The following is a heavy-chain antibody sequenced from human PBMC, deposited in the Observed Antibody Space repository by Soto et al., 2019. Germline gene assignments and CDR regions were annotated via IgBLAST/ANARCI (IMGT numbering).Heavy chain of an antibody. V-gene: IGHV3-11*06. D-gene: IGHD3-9*01. CDR3: ARAHYDILTGYQHNYYYYYGMDV. Sequence: GGSLRLSCAASGFTFSDYYMSWIRQAPGKGLEWVSYISSSSSYTNYADSVKGRFTISRDNAKNSLYLQMNSLRAEDTAVYYCARAHYDILTGYQHNYYYYYGMDVWGQGTTVTVSS. J-gene: IGHJ6*02. CDR1: GFTFSDYY. CDR2: ISSSSSYT.